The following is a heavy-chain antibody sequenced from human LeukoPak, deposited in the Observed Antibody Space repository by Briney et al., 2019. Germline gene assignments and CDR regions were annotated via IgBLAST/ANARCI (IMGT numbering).Heavy chain of an antibody. CDR2: IYTSGST. D-gene: IGHD3-22*01. CDR1: GGSISSGSYY. J-gene: IGHJ6*03. Sequence: SETLSLTCTVSGGSISSGSYYWSWIRQPAGKGLEWIGRIYTSGSTNYNPSLKSRVTISVDTSKNQFSLKLSYVTAADTAVYYCTRGSIAYYYMDVWGKGTTVTISS. CDR3: TRGSIAYYYMDV. V-gene: IGHV4-61*02.